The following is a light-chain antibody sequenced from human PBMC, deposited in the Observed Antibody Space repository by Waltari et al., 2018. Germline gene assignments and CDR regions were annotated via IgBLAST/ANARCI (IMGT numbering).Light chain of an antibody. J-gene: IGKJ2*01. CDR1: HEIDDE. CDR3: LEHDNFPTHT. Sequence: ETTLTQSPAFMSATPRDKVTLSCRASHEIDDEMNWYQQKPGEGAIFIIQETTTLVPGIPPRFSGSGYGTDFTLTINNIQSEDVASYFCLEHDNFPTHTFGQGTKLEIK. V-gene: IGKV5-2*01. CDR2: ETT.